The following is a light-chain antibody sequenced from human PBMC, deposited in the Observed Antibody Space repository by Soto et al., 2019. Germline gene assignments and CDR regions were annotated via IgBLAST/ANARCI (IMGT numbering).Light chain of an antibody. CDR3: QQYNNWPRT. J-gene: IGKJ1*01. Sequence: EIVMTQSPATLSVSPGERATLSCRASQSVSSYLAWYQQKPGQAPRLLIYGASTRATCIPARFSGSGSGTEFTLTISSLQSEDFAVYYCQQYNNWPRTFGQGTKVEIK. CDR1: QSVSSY. CDR2: GAS. V-gene: IGKV3-15*01.